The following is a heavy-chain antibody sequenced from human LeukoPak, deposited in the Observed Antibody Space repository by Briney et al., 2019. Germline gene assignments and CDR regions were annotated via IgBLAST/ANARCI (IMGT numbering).Heavy chain of an antibody. CDR3: AREGVATRGPGNFDY. D-gene: IGHD2-15*01. J-gene: IGHJ4*02. Sequence: GASVKVSCKASGYTFTGYYMHWVRQAPGQGLEWMGWINPNSGGTNYAQKFQGRVTMTRDTSISTAYMELSRLRSDDTAVYYCAREGVATRGPGNFDYWGQGTPVTVSS. CDR1: GYTFTGYY. CDR2: INPNSGGT. V-gene: IGHV1-2*02.